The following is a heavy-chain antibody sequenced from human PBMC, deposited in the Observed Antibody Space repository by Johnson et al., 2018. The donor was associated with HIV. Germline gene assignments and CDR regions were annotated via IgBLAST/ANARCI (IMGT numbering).Heavy chain of an antibody. V-gene: IGHV3-23*01. J-gene: IGHJ3*02. CDR2: ISGSGGST. CDR1: GFTFSSYA. D-gene: IGHD3-3*01. CDR3: ARVVSDYNFWSGGRAFDI. Sequence: EVLLLESGGGLVQPGGSLRLSCAASGFTFSSYAMSWVRQAPGKGLEWVSAISGSGGSTYYADSVKGRFTISRDNSKNTLYLQMNSLRAEDTAVYYCARVVSDYNFWSGGRAFDIWGQGTMVTVSS.